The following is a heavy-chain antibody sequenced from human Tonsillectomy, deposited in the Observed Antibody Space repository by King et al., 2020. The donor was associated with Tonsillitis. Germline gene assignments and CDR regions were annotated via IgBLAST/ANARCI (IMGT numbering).Heavy chain of an antibody. V-gene: IGHV3-23*04. Sequence: VQLVQSGGGLVQPGGSLRLSCAASGFTFSSYAMSWVRQAPGKGLEWVSAISGSGGSTYYADSVKGRFTISRDNSKNTLYLQINSLRAEDTAVYYWAKDGTRVRGGPAYFDYWGQGTLVTVSS. J-gene: IGHJ4*02. CDR2: ISGSGGST. CDR3: AKDGTRVRGGPAYFDY. CDR1: GFTFSSYA. D-gene: IGHD3-10*01.